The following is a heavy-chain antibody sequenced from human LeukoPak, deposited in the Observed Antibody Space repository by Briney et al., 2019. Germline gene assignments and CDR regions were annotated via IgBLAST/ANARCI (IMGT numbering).Heavy chain of an antibody. CDR1: GFTFSSYS. J-gene: IGHJ6*03. D-gene: IGHD6-19*01. Sequence: GGSLRLSCAASGFTFSSYSMNWVRQAPGKGLEWVSSISTSSSYIYYADSVKGRFTISRDNAKNSLYLQMSSLRAEDTGVYYCARVAVAGNRYYYYMDVWGKGTTVTVSS. CDR3: ARVAVAGNRYYYYMDV. V-gene: IGHV3-21*01. CDR2: ISTSSSYI.